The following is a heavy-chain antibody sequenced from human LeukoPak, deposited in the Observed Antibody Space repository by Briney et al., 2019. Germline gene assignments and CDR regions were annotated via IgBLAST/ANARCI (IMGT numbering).Heavy chain of an antibody. CDR1: GYTFTSYG. D-gene: IGHD3-3*01. CDR3: ARDLSTIFGVVIYFDY. Sequence: GASVKVSCKASGYTFTSYGISWVRQAPGQGLEWMGWISAYNGNTNYAQKLQGRVTMTTDTSTSTAYMELRSLRSDDTAVYYYARDLSTIFGVVIYFDYWGQGTLVTVPS. J-gene: IGHJ4*02. V-gene: IGHV1-18*01. CDR2: ISAYNGNT.